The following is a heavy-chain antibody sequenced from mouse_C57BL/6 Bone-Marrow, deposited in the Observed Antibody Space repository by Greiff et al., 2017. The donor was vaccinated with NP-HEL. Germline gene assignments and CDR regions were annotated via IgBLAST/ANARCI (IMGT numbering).Heavy chain of an antibody. CDR1: GYTFTSYG. D-gene: IGHD1-1*01. CDR2: IYPRSGNT. CDR3: ARSFITTVVEGFAY. Sequence: VQLQQSGAELARPGASVKLSCKASGYTFTSYGISWVKQRTGQGLEWIGEIYPRSGNTYYNEKFKGKATLTADKSSSTAYMELRSLTSEDSAVYFCARSFITTVVEGFAYWGQGTLVTVSA. J-gene: IGHJ3*01. V-gene: IGHV1-81*01.